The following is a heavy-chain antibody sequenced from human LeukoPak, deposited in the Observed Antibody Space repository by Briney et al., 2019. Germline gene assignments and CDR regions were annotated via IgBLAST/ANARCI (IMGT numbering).Heavy chain of an antibody. Sequence: ASVKVSCKASGYTFIAYYIHWVRQAPGQGLEWMGWINPNSGGTNYAQKFQGRVTMTRDTSISTAYMELSRLRSDDTAVYYCARGVGYSYGTRNWFDPWGQGTLVTVSS. CDR2: INPNSGGT. J-gene: IGHJ5*02. CDR1: GYTFIAYY. CDR3: ARGVGYSYGTRNWFDP. D-gene: IGHD5-18*01. V-gene: IGHV1-2*02.